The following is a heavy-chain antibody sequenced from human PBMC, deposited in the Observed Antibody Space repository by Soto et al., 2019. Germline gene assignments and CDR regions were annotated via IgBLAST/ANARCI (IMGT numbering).Heavy chain of an antibody. CDR3: ASSSTATTVYGY. CDR1: GYTFTSYT. V-gene: IGHV1-3*01. CDR2: INGCYGNT. Sequence: QVQLVQSGAEVKKPGASVKLSCKTSGYTFTSYTMHWVRQAPGQRLEWMGWINGCYGNTEYSQKFQGRVTITRDTSATTGYMELSSLTSEDTAVYYCASSSTATTVYGYWGQGTLVIVSS. J-gene: IGHJ4*02. D-gene: IGHD4-17*01.